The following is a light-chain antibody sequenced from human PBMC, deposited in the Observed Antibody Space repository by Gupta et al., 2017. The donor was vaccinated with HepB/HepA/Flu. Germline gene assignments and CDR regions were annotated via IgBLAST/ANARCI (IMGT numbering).Light chain of an antibody. CDR2: VESSGRY. CDR3: ETWDSNIRV. J-gene: IGLJ2*01. Sequence: QLMVTQSSSASASLGSSVKLTCTLSSGYSHYSIGWHQQQPGKAPRFLMKVESSGRYNKGCGIPDRFSGSSSGAARYLTISNLQSEDEADYYCETWDSNIRVFGGGTKLTVL. CDR1: SGYSHYS. V-gene: IGLV4-60*03.